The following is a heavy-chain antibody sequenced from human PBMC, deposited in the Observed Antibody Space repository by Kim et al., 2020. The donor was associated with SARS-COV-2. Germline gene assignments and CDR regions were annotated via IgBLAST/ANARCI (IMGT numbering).Heavy chain of an antibody. CDR1: GYTFTSYG. V-gene: IGHV1-18*01. CDR3: VSGSGYSSSWYYYYGMDV. D-gene: IGHD6-13*01. Sequence: ASVKVSCKASGYTFTSYGISWVRQAPGQGLEWMGWISAYNGNTNNAQKLQGRVTMTTDTSTSTAYMELRSLRSDDTAVYYCVSGSGYSSSWYYYYGMDVWGRGTAVTVSS. J-gene: IGHJ6*02. CDR2: ISAYNGNT.